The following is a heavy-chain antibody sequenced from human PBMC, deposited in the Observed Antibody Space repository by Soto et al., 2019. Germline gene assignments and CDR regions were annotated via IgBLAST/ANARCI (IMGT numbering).Heavy chain of an antibody. CDR1: GGSISSGGYY. Sequence: QVQLQESGPGLVKPSQTLSLTCTVSGGSISSGGYYWSWIRQHPGKGLEWIGYIYYSGSTYYNPXXXXXXXXXXXXXXXXXXXXXXXXXXXXXXXXXXXXXXLTWGQGTLVTVSS. CDR2: IYYSGST. J-gene: IGHJ4*02. V-gene: IGHV4-31*01. CDR3: XXXXLT.